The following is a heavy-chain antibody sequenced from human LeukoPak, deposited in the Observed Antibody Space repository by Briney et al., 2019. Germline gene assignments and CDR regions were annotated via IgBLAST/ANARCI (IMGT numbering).Heavy chain of an antibody. CDR2: IKPDGSAQ. CDR3: ARANNSSWHN. J-gene: IGHJ4*02. V-gene: IGHV3-7*01. CDR1: GFTFSDYW. D-gene: IGHD6-13*01. Sequence: AGGSLRLSCAASGFTFSDYWMSWVRHVPGRGLDWVANIKPDGSAQYYAASVKGRFTVSRDNAENSLYLQMNSLRVEDTAVYYCARANNSSWHNWGQGTLVTVSA.